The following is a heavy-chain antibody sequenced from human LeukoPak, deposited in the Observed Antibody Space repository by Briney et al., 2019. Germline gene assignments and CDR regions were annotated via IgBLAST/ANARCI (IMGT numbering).Heavy chain of an antibody. CDR2: ISSSGSTI. D-gene: IGHD6-19*01. CDR3: TTVALAGGVY. Sequence: GGSLRLSCAASGFTFSDYYMSWIRQAPGKGLEWVSYISSSGSTIYYADSVKGRFTISRDNSKNTLYLQLNSLRAEDTAVYYCTTVALAGGVYWGQGTLVTVSS. CDR1: GFTFSDYY. V-gene: IGHV3-11*01. J-gene: IGHJ4*02.